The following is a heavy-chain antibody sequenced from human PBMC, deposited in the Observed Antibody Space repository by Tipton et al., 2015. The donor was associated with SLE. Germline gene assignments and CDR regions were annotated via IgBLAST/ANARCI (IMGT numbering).Heavy chain of an antibody. CDR2: ISSSGSTI. CDR1: GFTVSSNY. J-gene: IGHJ6*03. Sequence: SLRLSCAASGFTVSSNYMNWVRQAPGKGLEWVSYISSSGSTIYYADSVKGRFTISRDNAKNSLYLQMNSLRAEDTAVYYCASGARQPDYYYYMDVWGKGTTVTVSS. V-gene: IGHV3-48*03. CDR3: ASGARQPDYYYYMDV. D-gene: IGHD1-26*01.